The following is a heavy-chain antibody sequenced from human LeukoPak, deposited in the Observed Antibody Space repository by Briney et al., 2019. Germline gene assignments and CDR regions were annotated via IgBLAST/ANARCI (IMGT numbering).Heavy chain of an antibody. D-gene: IGHD1-14*01. V-gene: IGHV3-30*14. Sequence: GGPLRLSCAASGFTFRNYAMHWVRQAPGKGLEWVAVISYAGIDKYYADSVKGRFTISRDISRNTLFLQMDSLRVEDTAVYYCAAPLTGLHYWGQGTLVTVSS. CDR2: ISYAGIDK. CDR1: GFTFRNYA. J-gene: IGHJ4*02. CDR3: AAPLTGLHY.